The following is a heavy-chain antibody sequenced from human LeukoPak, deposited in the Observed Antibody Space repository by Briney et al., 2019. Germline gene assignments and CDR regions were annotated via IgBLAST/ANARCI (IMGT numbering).Heavy chain of an antibody. J-gene: IGHJ4*02. CDR1: GGSISTYY. CDR2: IYYSGST. Sequence: SETLSLTYTVSGGSISTYYWSWIRQPPGKGLEWIGNIYYSGSTTYNPSLKSRVTMSVDTSKNQFSLKLSSVTAADTAVYYCAREDHGDSRTLNFDYWGQGTLVTVSS. V-gene: IGHV4-59*12. CDR3: AREDHGDSRTLNFDY. D-gene: IGHD4-17*01.